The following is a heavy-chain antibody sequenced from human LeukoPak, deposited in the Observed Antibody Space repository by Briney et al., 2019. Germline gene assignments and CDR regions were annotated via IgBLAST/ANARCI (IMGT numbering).Heavy chain of an antibody. D-gene: IGHD6-13*01. CDR3: AKEKEQPVGTSWSYFDY. CDR2: ISYDGNDK. J-gene: IGHJ4*02. CDR1: GFTFSSSG. Sequence: SGGSLRLSCAASGFTFSSSGMHWVRQAPGKGLEWVAFISYDGNDKYYLDSVKGRFTISRDNSKNTLYLQMNSLRAEDTAVYYCAKEKEQPVGTSWSYFDYWGQGTLVTVSS. V-gene: IGHV3-30*02.